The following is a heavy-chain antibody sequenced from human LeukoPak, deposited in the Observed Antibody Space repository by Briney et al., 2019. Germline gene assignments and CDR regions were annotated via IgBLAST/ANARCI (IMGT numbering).Heavy chain of an antibody. CDR2: IYYSGST. CDR1: GGSISSSSYY. D-gene: IGHD3-10*01. J-gene: IGHJ4*02. V-gene: IGHV4-39*07. CDR3: ARVGYYGSGSYFGY. Sequence: PSETLSLTCTVSGGSISSSSYYWGWIRQPPGKGLEWIGSIYYSGSTYYNPSLKSRVTISVDTSKNQLSLKLSSVTAADTAVYYCARVGYYGSGSYFGYWGQGTLVTVSS.